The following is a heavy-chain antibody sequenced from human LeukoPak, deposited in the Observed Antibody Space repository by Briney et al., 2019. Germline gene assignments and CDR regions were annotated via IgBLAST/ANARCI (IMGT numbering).Heavy chain of an antibody. D-gene: IGHD5-12*01. CDR3: AREGVIVATLDY. CDR1: GGSISSGDYY. V-gene: IGHV4-30-4*01. J-gene: IGHJ4*02. Sequence: SETLSLTCTVSGGSISSGDYYWSWIRQPPGKGLEWIGYIYYSGSTYYNPSLKSRVTISVDTSKNQFSLRLSSVTAADTAVYYCAREGVIVATLDYWGQGTLVTVSS. CDR2: IYYSGST.